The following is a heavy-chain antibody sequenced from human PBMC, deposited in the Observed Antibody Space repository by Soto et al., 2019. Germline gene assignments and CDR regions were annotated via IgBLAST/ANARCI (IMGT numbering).Heavy chain of an antibody. Sequence: GASVKVSCKASGGTFSSYAISWVRQAPGQGLEWMGGIIPIFGTANYAQKFQGRVTITADESTSTAYMELSSLRSEDTAVYYCARCTLRNYGMDVWGQGTTVTV. CDR3: ARCTLRNYGMDV. CDR1: GGTFSSYA. CDR2: IIPIFGTA. D-gene: IGHD4-17*01. J-gene: IGHJ6*02. V-gene: IGHV1-69*13.